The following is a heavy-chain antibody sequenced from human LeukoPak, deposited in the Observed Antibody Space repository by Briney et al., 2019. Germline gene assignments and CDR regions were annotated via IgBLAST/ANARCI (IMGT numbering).Heavy chain of an antibody. CDR1: GFTVSSYD. J-gene: IGHJ6*02. V-gene: IGHV3-13*01. D-gene: IGHD6-19*01. Sequence: QPGGSLRLSCAASGFTVSSYDMHWVRQATGKGLEWVSAIGTAGDTYYPGSVKGRFTISRENAKNSLYLQMNSLRAEDTAVYYCARGTIAVAGTYLGYDYYGMDVWGQGTTVTVSS. CDR3: ARGTIAVAGTYLGYDYYGMDV. CDR2: IGTAGDT.